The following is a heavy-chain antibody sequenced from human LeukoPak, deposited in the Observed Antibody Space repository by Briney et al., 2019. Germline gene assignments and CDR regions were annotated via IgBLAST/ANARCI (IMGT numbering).Heavy chain of an antibody. CDR2: IIPIFGTA. CDR3: ARGWLAETTVVTPYNY. J-gene: IGHJ4*02. V-gene: IGHV1-69*13. Sequence: SVKVSCKASGGTFSSYAISWVRQAPGQGLEWMGGIIPIFGTANYAQKFQGRVTITAVESMSTAYMEVRSLRSEDTAVYYCARGWLAETTVVTPYNYWGQGTLVTVSS. CDR1: GGTFSSYA. D-gene: IGHD4-23*01.